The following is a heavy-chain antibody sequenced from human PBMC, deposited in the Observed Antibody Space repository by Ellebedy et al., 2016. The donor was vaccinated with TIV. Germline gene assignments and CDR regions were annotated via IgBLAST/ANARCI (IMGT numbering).Heavy chain of an antibody. V-gene: IGHV3-33*01. CDR1: RFTFSSYG. D-gene: IGHD3-22*01. Sequence: GGSLRLSXAASRFTFSSYGMHWVRQAPGKGLEWVAVIWYDGSNKYYADSVKGRFTISRDNSKNTLYLQMNSLRAEDTAVYYCARDYYDSSGSFYWGQGTLVTVSS. CDR3: ARDYYDSSGSFY. CDR2: IWYDGSNK. J-gene: IGHJ4*02.